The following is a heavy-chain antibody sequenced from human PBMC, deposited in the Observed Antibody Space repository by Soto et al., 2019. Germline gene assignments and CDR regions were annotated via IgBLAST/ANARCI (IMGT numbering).Heavy chain of an antibody. D-gene: IGHD4-17*01. CDR2: IYYSGTT. J-gene: IGHJ4*02. CDR1: GGYISGGGDY. Sequence: SETLSLTCTVSGGYISGGGDYWSWIRQHPGKGLEWIGYIYYSGTTYYNPTLKKRLTISVDTSKNQFSLKMSSVTAADTAVYYCARTGYGDYNFGYWGQGTLVTVSS. CDR3: ARTGYGDYNFGY. V-gene: IGHV4-31*03.